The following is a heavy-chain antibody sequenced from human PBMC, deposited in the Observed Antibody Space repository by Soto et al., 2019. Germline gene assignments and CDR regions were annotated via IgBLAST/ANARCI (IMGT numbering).Heavy chain of an antibody. V-gene: IGHV3-23*01. J-gene: IGHJ3*02. CDR3: GKHDYGSYNPYDI. Sequence: EVQLLESGGGLVQPGESLRVSCAASGFTFSSYAMTWVRQAPGKGLDWVSSIGLYSDDTYYADSVKGRFTVSRDNSNNTLYLQMHSLRAEDTAVYYCGKHDYGSYNPYDIWGQGTMVTVAS. D-gene: IGHD4-17*01. CDR2: IGLYSDDT. CDR1: GFTFSSYA.